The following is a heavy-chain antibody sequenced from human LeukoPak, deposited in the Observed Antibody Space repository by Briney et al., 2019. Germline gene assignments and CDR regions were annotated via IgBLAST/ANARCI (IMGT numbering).Heavy chain of an antibody. D-gene: IGHD3-10*01. V-gene: IGHV4-59*11. CDR3: GRNLGSGSDH. J-gene: IGHJ4*02. Sequence: PSETLSLTCNVSGDSISGPYWNWIRQSPGRGLEWIGYTHYTGETNYNPSLKSRFTMSVDTSNNQVYLRLSSVTAADTAVYYCGRNLGSGSDHWGQGTLVTVSS. CDR1: GDSISGPY. CDR2: THYTGET.